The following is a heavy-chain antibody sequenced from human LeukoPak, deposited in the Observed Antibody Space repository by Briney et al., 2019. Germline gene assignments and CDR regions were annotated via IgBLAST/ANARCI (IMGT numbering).Heavy chain of an antibody. Sequence: SDTLSLTCTVSSYSISSGYYWGWIRQPPGKGLEWIGNIYHSGSTYYSPSLRSRVTISVDTSKNQFSLKLSSVIAADTAVYYCARGSSGWGDRFDYWGQGTLVTVSS. CDR3: ARGSSGWGDRFDY. V-gene: IGHV4-38-2*02. J-gene: IGHJ4*02. CDR2: IYHSGST. CDR1: SYSISSGYY. D-gene: IGHD6-19*01.